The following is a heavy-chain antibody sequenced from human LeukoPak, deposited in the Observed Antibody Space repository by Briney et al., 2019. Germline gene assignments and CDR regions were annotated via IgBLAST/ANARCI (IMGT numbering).Heavy chain of an antibody. CDR2: ISYSGST. V-gene: IGHV4-59*08. CDR1: GGSISIYY. CDR3: ARRYDSTLYYYYYMDV. J-gene: IGHJ6*03. Sequence: SETLSLTCTVSGGSISIYYWIWIRQSPGKGLEWVGYISYSGSTYYNPSLKSRVTISVDTSKNQFSLKLSSVTAADSAVYYCARRYDSTLYYYYYMDVWGKGTTVTVSS. D-gene: IGHD3-22*01.